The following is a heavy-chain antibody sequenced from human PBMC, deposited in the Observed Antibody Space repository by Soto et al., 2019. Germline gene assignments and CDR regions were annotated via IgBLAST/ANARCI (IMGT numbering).Heavy chain of an antibody. J-gene: IGHJ2*01. CDR2: ISTSGTYV. V-gene: IGHV3-21*01. Sequence: VGSLRLSCAASGFTFNTYNMNWVRQAPGKGLEWVSSISTSGTYVHYGDSVKGRFTISRDNAKNSLYLQMNSLRTEDTAVYYCARGNYGSGSSQYWYFDLWGRGTLVTVSS. D-gene: IGHD3-10*01. CDR3: ARGNYGSGSSQYWYFDL. CDR1: GFTFNTYN.